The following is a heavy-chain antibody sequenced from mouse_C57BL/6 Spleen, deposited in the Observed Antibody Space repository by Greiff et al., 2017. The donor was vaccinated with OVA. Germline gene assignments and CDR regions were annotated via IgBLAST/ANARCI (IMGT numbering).Heavy chain of an antibody. CDR2: IDPEDGET. J-gene: IGHJ4*01. V-gene: IGHV14-2*01. Sequence: VQLQQSGAELVKPGASVKLSCTASGFNIKDYYMHWVKQRTEQGLEWIGRIDPEDGETKYAPKFPGKATITADTSSNTAYLQLSSLTSEDTAVYYCARYHDYDAYAMDYWGQGTSVTVSS. CDR3: ARYHDYDAYAMDY. CDR1: GFNIKDYY. D-gene: IGHD2-4*01.